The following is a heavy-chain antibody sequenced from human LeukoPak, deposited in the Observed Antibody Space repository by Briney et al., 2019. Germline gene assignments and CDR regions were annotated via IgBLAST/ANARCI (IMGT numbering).Heavy chain of an antibody. CDR1: GFTFSSYA. D-gene: IGHD3-22*01. J-gene: IGHJ4*02. CDR3: AKARNYYDSSGYYDY. Sequence: GGSLRLSCAASGFTFSSYAMSWVRQAPGKGLEWVSAISGSGGSTYYADSVKGRFTISRDNSKNTLYLQMNSLRAEDTAVYYCAKARNYYDSSGYYDYWGRGTLVTVSS. CDR2: ISGSGGST. V-gene: IGHV3-23*01.